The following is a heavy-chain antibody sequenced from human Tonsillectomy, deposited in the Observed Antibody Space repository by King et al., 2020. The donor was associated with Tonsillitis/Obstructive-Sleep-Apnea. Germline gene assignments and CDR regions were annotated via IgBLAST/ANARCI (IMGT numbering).Heavy chain of an antibody. J-gene: IGHJ6*03. CDR1: GGSITSSSYY. CDR3: TRNLPRYEYYYYYMDV. CDR2: IYYSGST. Sequence: LQLQESGPGLVKPSETLSLTCSVSGGSITSSSYYWGWIRHSPGKGLEWIGIIYYSGSTFYNPSLKSRVTISVDMSKNRFSLNLSSVTAADTAVYYCTRNLPRYEYYYYYMDVCAKGTTVTVSS. V-gene: IGHV4-39*01. D-gene: IGHD1-1*01.